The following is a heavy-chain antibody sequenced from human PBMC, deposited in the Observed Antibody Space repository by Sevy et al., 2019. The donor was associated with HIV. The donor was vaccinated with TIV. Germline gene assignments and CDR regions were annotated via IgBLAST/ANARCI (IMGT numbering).Heavy chain of an antibody. Sequence: GGSLRLSCAGSGYTFSGYAMSWVRQAPGKGLEWVSAISASGISTYYARSVKGRVTISRDNSKNTLYLAMDSLRDDDTALYYCAKDRGALVEGEEYYLDYWGRGTLVTVSS. CDR1: GYTFSGYA. CDR2: ISASGIST. CDR3: AKDRGALVEGEEYYLDY. J-gene: IGHJ4*02. V-gene: IGHV3-23*01. D-gene: IGHD3-3*02.